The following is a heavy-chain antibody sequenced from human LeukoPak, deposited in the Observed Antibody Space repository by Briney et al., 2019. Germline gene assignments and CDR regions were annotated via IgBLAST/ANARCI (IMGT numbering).Heavy chain of an antibody. D-gene: IGHD5-12*01. CDR2: ISPDSNYK. V-gene: IGHV3-11*06. CDR3: VRGGYRGFDYEY. J-gene: IGHJ4*02. Sequence: GGSLRLSCVASGFTFSDYYMSWIRLAPGKGLEWVSSISPDSNYKYYVDSVKGRFTISRDNAKSSLYLQMNSLRAEDTAVYYCVRGGYRGFDYEYWGQGTLVTVSS. CDR1: GFTFSDYY.